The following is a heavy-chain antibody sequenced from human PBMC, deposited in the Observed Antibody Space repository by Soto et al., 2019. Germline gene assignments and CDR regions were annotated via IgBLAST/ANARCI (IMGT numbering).Heavy chain of an antibody. J-gene: IGHJ4*02. CDR1: GGSIHNHY. CDR2: IYYTGST. D-gene: IGHD2-2*01. V-gene: IGHV4-59*11. CDR3: ARAIWYCEY. Sequence: QVQLQESGPGLVKPSETLSLTCTVSGGSIHNHYWSWVRQPPGKGLEWIGYIYYTGSTNYNPSLKSRLTMSVDTSKYQFSLNLSSVTAADTAIYYCARAIWYCEYWGQGILVTVSS.